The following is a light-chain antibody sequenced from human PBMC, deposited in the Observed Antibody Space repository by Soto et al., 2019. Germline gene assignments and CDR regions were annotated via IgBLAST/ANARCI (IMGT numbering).Light chain of an antibody. CDR3: QSYDATNQV. Sequence: NFMLTQPHSVSESPGKTVIISCTRSRGSIASNYVQWYQQRPGSSPTTVIYEDNQRPSGVPDRFSGSIDSSSNSASLTISGLETEDEADYYCQSYDATNQVFSGGTKLTVL. CDR1: RGSIASNY. CDR2: EDN. V-gene: IGLV6-57*01. J-gene: IGLJ3*02.